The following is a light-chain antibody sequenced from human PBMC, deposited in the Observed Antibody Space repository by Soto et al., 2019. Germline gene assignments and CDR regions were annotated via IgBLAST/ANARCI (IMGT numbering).Light chain of an antibody. CDR2: DAS. J-gene: IGKJ1*01. V-gene: IGKV3-11*01. Sequence: IGLTQAPSTLCLAAGERATLSWEASQSVSSYLAWYQQKNGQAPRLLIYDASNRAAGIPARFSGSGYGTDFNLTISDVQPEDFAIYYCHQRQSWPRTFGQGTKVDIK. CDR3: HQRQSWPRT. CDR1: QSVSSY.